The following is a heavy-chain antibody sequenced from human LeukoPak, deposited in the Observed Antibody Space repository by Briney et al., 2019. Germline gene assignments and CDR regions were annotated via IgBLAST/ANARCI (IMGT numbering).Heavy chain of an antibody. CDR1: GFTFSSYG. D-gene: IGHD4-17*01. V-gene: IGHV3-30*18. CDR3: AKALVMTTVTTSNYYYYYGMDV. Sequence: PGGSLRLSCAASGFTFSSYGMHWVRQAPGKGLEWVAVISYDGSNKYYADSVKGRFTISRDNSKNTLYLQMNSLRAEDTAVYYCAKALVMTTVTTSNYYYYYGMDVWGQGTTVTVSS. J-gene: IGHJ6*02. CDR2: ISYDGSNK.